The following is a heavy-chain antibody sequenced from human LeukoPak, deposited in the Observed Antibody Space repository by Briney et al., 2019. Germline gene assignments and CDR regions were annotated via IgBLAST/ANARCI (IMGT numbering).Heavy chain of an antibody. Sequence: SETLSLTCTVSDGSISSSSYYWDWIRQAPGKRLEWIGNIFYSGNPLYNPSLKSRVTISVDTSKNQFSLKLSSVTAADTAVYYCARPSVTTDYGMDVWGQGTTVTVSS. CDR2: IFYSGNP. V-gene: IGHV4-39*01. CDR3: ARPSVTTDYGMDV. CDR1: DGSISSSSYY. D-gene: IGHD4-17*01. J-gene: IGHJ6*02.